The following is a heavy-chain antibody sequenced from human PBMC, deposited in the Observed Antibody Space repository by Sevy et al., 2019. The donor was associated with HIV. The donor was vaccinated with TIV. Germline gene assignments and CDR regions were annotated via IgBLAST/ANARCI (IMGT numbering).Heavy chain of an antibody. D-gene: IGHD4-17*01. CDR1: GFSFSSYG. CDR3: AKNGDSPYYKYAMDI. Sequence: GGSLRLSCAASGFSFSSYGMYWVRQAPGKGLEWVARIGYDWSDKYNGDSVKGRVTISRDNSKKTLYLQMNSLRAEDTAVYYCAKNGDSPYYKYAMDIWGQGTTVTVSS. J-gene: IGHJ6*02. CDR2: IGYDWSDK. V-gene: IGHV3-30*02.